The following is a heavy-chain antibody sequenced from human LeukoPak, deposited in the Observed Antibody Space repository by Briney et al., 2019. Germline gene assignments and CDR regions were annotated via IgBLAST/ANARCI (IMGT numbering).Heavy chain of an antibody. CDR2: ISYDGGSK. D-gene: IGHD3-10*01. CDR1: GFTFSSYA. CDR3: ARDPSITVVRGVIRYYYYYMYG. J-gene: IGHJ6*03. V-gene: IGHV3-30*04. Sequence: GGSLRLSCAASGFTFSSYAMHWVRQAPGKGLEWVAAISYDGGSKYYADSVKGRFTISRDNAKNTLYLQMNSLRAEDTTVYYCARDPSITVVRGVIRYYYYYMYGWSKGTTVTVSS.